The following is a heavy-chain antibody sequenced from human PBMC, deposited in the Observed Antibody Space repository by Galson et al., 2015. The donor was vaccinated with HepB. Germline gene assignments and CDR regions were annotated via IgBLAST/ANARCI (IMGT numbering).Heavy chain of an antibody. Sequence: SVQVSCKASGYTFIGYHMHWVRQAPGQGLEWMGWSNPNSGGTNYAQKCQGRVTLTRDTSISTAYMDLSRMRFDDTAVYYCARDYAYYYESNSSRYPPYGYFDLWGRGTLVTVSS. D-gene: IGHD3-22*01. J-gene: IGHJ2*01. V-gene: IGHV1-2*02. CDR2: SNPNSGGT. CDR3: ARDYAYYYESNSSRYPPYGYFDL. CDR1: GYTFIGYH.